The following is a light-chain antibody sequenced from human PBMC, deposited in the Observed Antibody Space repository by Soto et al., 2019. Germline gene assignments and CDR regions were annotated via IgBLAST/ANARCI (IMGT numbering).Light chain of an antibody. CDR1: QSVSSN. CDR3: QQYNNWPFT. V-gene: IGKV3-15*01. CDR2: GAP. Sequence: IVMTQFPVTLSVSPGERATLSCRASQSVSSNLAWYQQTPGQAPRLLINGAPTRATGVAARFSGSGSGTEFTLSISSLQSEDSAVYFCQQYNNWPFTFGPGTKVDIK. J-gene: IGKJ3*01.